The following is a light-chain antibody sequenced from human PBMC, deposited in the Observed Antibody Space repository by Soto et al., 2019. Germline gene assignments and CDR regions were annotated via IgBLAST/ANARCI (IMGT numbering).Light chain of an antibody. Sequence: QSALTQPDSVSGSPGQSITISCTGTSSDVGGYNYVSWYQQHPGKAPKLMIYEVSNRPSGVSNRFSGSKSGNTASLTISGLQAEDEADYYCSSYTSSSTRVFGTGTKVTVL. CDR3: SSYTSSSTRV. CDR2: EVS. V-gene: IGLV2-14*01. J-gene: IGLJ1*01. CDR1: SSDVGGYNY.